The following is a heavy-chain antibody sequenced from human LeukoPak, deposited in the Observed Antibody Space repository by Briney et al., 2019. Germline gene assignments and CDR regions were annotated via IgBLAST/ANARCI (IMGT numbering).Heavy chain of an antibody. D-gene: IGHD3-22*01. CDR1: RFTFDDYG. V-gene: IGHV3-20*04. CDR3: AKDVDSSAVYYFDY. J-gene: IGHJ4*02. Sequence: GGSLRLSCAPSRFTFDDYGMIWVRQAPGKGLEWVSGSNWNGGSTGYADSVKGRFTISRDNAKYSLYLQMNSLRAGDTALYYCAKDVDSSAVYYFDYWGQGTLVTVSS. CDR2: SNWNGGST.